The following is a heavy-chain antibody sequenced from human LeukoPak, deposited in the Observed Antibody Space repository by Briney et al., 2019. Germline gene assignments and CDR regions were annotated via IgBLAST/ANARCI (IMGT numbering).Heavy chain of an antibody. CDR1: GYSFVGYY. CDR2: INPNSGET. J-gene: IGHJ4*02. D-gene: IGHD4/OR15-4a*01. CDR3: ARGRGLSRTTTIDY. Sequence: ASVKVSCKASGYSFVGYYLHWVRKAPGQRLEWMGWINPNSGETYYAQKFEGRVTMIRDTTVSTAFLEITGLKSTDTAIFYCARGRGLSRTTTIDYWGQGTLVTVSS. V-gene: IGHV1-2*02.